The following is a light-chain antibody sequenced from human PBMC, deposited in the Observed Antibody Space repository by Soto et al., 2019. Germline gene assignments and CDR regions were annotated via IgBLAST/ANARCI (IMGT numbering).Light chain of an antibody. J-gene: IGLJ1*01. CDR1: SGDVGGYDY. CDR3: SSHTSGSTRV. V-gene: IGLV2-14*01. Sequence: QSALTQPASVSGSPGQSIAISCTGTSGDVGGYDYVSWYQQHPDKAPKLMIYEVTKRPSWVSNRFSGSKSGNTASLTFFGLQPEDEADYYCSSHTSGSTRVLGRGTRVPAL. CDR2: EVT.